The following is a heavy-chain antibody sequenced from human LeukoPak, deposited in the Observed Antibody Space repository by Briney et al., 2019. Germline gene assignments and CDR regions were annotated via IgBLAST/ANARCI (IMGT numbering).Heavy chain of an antibody. Sequence: GGSLRLSCAASGFTFSDFWMHWVRQAPGKGLVWVSRINSGGTVTNYADSVKGRLTISRDNAKNTLYLQMNSLRAEDTAVYYCARVPKRARGAFDIWGQGTMVTVSS. CDR3: ARVPKRARGAFDI. V-gene: IGHV3-74*01. J-gene: IGHJ3*02. D-gene: IGHD3-10*01. CDR2: INSGGTVT. CDR1: GFTFSDFW.